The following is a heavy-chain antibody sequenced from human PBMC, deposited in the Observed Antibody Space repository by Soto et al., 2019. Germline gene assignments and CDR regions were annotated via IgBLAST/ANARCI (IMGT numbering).Heavy chain of an antibody. V-gene: IGHV1-69*01. CDR3: ARYSSSSLGAFDI. D-gene: IGHD6-6*01. CDR2: IIPIFGTA. J-gene: IGHJ3*02. Sequence: FSCKSSGGTFSSYAISWLRHAPGQGLEWREGIIPIFGTANYAQKLQGRVTITADEPTSTAYMELSSLRSEDTAVYYCARYSSSSLGAFDIWGQGTMVTVSS. CDR1: GGTFSSYA.